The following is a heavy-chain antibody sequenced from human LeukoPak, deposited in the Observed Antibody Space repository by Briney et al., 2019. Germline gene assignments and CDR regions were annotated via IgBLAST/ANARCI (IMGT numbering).Heavy chain of an antibody. D-gene: IGHD2-15*01. CDR3: ARALRDIPSLLGY. CDR1: GGSISSYY. J-gene: IGHJ4*02. CDR2: IYYSGST. V-gene: IGHV4-59*01. Sequence: PSETLSLTCTVSGGSISSYYWSWIRQPPGKGLEWIGYIYYSGSTNYNPSLKSRVTISVDTSKNQFSLKLSSVTAADTAVYYCARALRDIPSLLGYWGQGTLVTVYS.